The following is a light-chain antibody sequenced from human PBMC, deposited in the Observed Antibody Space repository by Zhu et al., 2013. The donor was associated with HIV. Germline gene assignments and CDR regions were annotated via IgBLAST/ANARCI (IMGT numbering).Light chain of an antibody. J-gene: IGKJ2*01. Sequence: DIQLTQSPSFVSASLRDRVTVTCRATQGISSYLAWYQQYPGKAPKLLIYSASTLQSEVPSRFSGSGSGTQFTLTISNLQPEDFATYYCQQVKTYPSTFGQGTKVEIK. V-gene: IGKV1-9*01. CDR1: QGISSY. CDR3: QQVKTYPST. CDR2: SAS.